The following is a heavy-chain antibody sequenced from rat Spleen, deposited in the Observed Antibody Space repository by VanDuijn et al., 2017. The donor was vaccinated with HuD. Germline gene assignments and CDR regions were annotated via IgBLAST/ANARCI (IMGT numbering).Heavy chain of an antibody. CDR1: GFTFNNYW. Sequence: EVQLVESGGGLVQPGRSLKLSCVASGFTFNNYWMSWIRQAPGKGLEWVASISNTGGNTYYRDSVKGRFTISRDNAKSTLYLLMDSLRSEDTATYYCARGRDWFAYWGQGTLVTVSS. CDR3: ARGRDWFAY. V-gene: IGHV5-31*01. CDR2: ISNTGGNT. J-gene: IGHJ3*01.